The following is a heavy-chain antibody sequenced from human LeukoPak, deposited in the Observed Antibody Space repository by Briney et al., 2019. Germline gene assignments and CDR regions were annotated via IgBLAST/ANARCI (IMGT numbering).Heavy chain of an antibody. J-gene: IGHJ1*01. D-gene: IGHD5-18*01. CDR3: ARGYSFGTLGVQH. V-gene: IGHV3-48*02. CDR1: GFTFRSYS. Sequence: GGSLRLSCAASGFTFRSYSMNWVRQAPGKGLEWVSYISSSSSTIYYADSVKGRFTISRDNAKNSLYLQMNSLRDEDTAVYYCARGYSFGTLGVQHWGQGTLVTVSS. CDR2: ISSSSSTI.